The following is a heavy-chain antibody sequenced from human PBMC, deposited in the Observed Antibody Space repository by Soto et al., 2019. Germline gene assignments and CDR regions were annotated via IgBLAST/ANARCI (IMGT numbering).Heavy chain of an antibody. CDR1: GFTFSSYA. D-gene: IGHD3-10*01. Sequence: QVQLVESGGGWVQPGRSLRLSCAAPGFTFSSYAMHWARQAPGKGLEWVAVISYDGSNKYYADSVKGRFTISRDNSKNTLYLQMNSLRAEDTAVYYCARDGGRITEAHSWFDPWGQGTLVTVSS. J-gene: IGHJ5*02. CDR2: ISYDGSNK. V-gene: IGHV3-30-3*01. CDR3: ARDGGRITEAHSWFDP.